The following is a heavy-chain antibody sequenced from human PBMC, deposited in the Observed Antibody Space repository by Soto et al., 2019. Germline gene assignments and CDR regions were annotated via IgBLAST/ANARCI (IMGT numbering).Heavy chain of an antibody. CDR2: INPNSGGT. D-gene: IGHD3-3*01. CDR3: ARGDYDFWSGYSRPYYYYGMDV. J-gene: IGHJ6*02. CDR1: GYTFTDYY. V-gene: IGHV1-2*04. Sequence: ASVKVSCKASGYTFTDYYMHWVRQAPGQGLEWMGWINPNSGGTNYEQKFQEWVTMTRNTSISTAYMELSSLRSEDTAVYYCARGDYDFWSGYSRPYYYYGMDVWGQGTTVTVSS.